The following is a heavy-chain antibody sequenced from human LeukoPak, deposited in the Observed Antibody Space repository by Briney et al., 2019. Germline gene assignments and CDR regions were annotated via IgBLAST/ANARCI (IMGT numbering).Heavy chain of an antibody. V-gene: IGHV3-43*02. Sequence: KPGGSLRLSCAASGFTFDDYAMHWVRHAPGEGLECVSLISGDGGSTYYADSVKGRFTISRDNSKNSLYLQMNSLRTEDTALYYCAKDRSPSPGIAAAGTMDVWGQGTTVTVSS. CDR2: ISGDGGST. CDR1: GFTFDDYA. J-gene: IGHJ6*02. CDR3: AKDRSPSPGIAAAGTMDV. D-gene: IGHD6-13*01.